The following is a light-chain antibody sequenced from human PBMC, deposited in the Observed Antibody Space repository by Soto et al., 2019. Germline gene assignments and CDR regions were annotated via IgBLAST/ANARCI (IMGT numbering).Light chain of an antibody. CDR2: GAS. V-gene: IGKV3-20*01. CDR1: QSVSSSY. Sequence: ESVLTQSPGTLSLSPGERATLSCRASQSVSSSYLAWYQQKPGQAPRLLIYGASSRATGIPDRFSGSGSGTDFTLTISRLEPEDFAVYYCQQYGSSLWTFGQVTKVDI. CDR3: QQYGSSLWT. J-gene: IGKJ1*01.